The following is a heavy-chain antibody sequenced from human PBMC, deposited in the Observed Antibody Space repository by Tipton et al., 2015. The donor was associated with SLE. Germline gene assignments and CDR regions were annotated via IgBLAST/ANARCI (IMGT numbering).Heavy chain of an antibody. Sequence: TLSLTCTVSGGSISSSSYYWGWIRQPPGKGLEWIGSTYYSGSTYYNPSLKSRLTMSVDTSKNHFSLKLSSVTAADTAVYYCAEGSDYYDSSGYYPGAFDIWGQGTMVTVSS. CDR2: TYYSGST. J-gene: IGHJ3*02. V-gene: IGHV4-39*07. CDR1: GGSISSSSYY. D-gene: IGHD3-22*01. CDR3: AEGSDYYDSSGYYPGAFDI.